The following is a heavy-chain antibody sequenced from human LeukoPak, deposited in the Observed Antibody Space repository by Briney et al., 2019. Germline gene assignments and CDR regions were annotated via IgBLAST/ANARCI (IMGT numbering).Heavy chain of an antibody. CDR3: ARDTTYYYDSSGYYSH. D-gene: IGHD3-22*01. J-gene: IGHJ4*02. V-gene: IGHV1-69*05. CDR1: GGTFSSYA. CDR2: IIPIFGTA. Sequence: ASVKVSRKASGGTFSSYAISWVRQAPGQGLEWMGRIIPIFGTANYAQKFQGRVTITTDESTSTAYMELSSLRSEDTAVYYCARDTTYYYDSSGYYSHWGQGTLVTVSS.